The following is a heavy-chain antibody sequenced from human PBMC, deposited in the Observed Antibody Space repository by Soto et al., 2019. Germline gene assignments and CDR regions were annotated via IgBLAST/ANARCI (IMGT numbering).Heavy chain of an antibody. D-gene: IGHD6-13*01. CDR2: IYWDDDR. CDR3: AHGLRAAGYNWFDP. Sequence: ESGATLVNPTQTLTLNCTFSGFSLSTSGVGVGWIRQPPGKALEWLALIYWDDDRRYSPSLKSRLTITKDTSKNQVVLTMTNMDPVDTATYYCAHGLRAAGYNWFDPWGQGTLVTVSS. CDR1: GFSLSTSGVG. V-gene: IGHV2-5*02. J-gene: IGHJ5*02.